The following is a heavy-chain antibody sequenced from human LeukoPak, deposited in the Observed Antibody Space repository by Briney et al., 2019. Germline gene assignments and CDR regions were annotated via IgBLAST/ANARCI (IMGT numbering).Heavy chain of an antibody. CDR2: FDPEDGET. J-gene: IGHJ1*01. Sequence: ASVKVSCKVSGYTLTELSMHWVRQAPGKGLEWMGGFDPEDGETIYAQKFQGRVTMTEDTSTDTAYMELSSLRSEDTAVYYCARDPLYCSSTSCYGHAEYFQHWGQGTLVTVSS. V-gene: IGHV1-24*01. D-gene: IGHD2-2*01. CDR3: ARDPLYCSSTSCYGHAEYFQH. CDR1: GYTLTELS.